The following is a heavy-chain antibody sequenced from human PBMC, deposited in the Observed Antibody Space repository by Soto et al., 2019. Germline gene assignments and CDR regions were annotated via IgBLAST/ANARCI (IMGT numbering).Heavy chain of an antibody. J-gene: IGHJ6*03. D-gene: IGHD3-3*02. CDR1: GGSISSSSYY. Sequence: PSETLSLTCTVSGGSISSSSYYWGWIRQPPGKGLEWIGSIYYSGSTYYNPSLKSRVTISVDTSKNQFSLKLSSVTAADTAVYYCASSTGWGISYYYYYMDVWGKGTTVTVS. CDR2: IYYSGST. V-gene: IGHV4-39*01. CDR3: ASSTGWGISYYYYYMDV.